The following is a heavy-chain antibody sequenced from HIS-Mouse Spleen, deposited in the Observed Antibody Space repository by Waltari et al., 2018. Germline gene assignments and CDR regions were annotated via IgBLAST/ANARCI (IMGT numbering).Heavy chain of an antibody. CDR2: TYYRSKWYN. Sequence: QVQLQQSGPGLVKPSQTLSLTCAISGDSVPSNHSAWNWIRQSPSRGLEWLGRTYYRSKWYNDYAVSVKSRITINPDTSKNQFSLQLNSVTPEDTAVYYCARSGFVAAAGTIDYWGQGTLVTVSS. CDR3: ARSGFVAAAGTIDY. D-gene: IGHD6-13*01. V-gene: IGHV6-1*01. J-gene: IGHJ4*02. CDR1: GDSVPSNHSA.